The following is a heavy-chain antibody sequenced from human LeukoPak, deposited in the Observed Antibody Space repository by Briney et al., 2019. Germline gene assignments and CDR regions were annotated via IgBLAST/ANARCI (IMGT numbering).Heavy chain of an antibody. V-gene: IGHV4-59*01. CDR3: ARGIAVAYSSGYYFDY. CDR1: GGSISSYY. D-gene: IGHD6-19*01. CDR2: IYYSGST. J-gene: IGHJ4*02. Sequence: SETLFLTCTVSGGSISSYYWSWIRQPPGKGLEWIGYIYYSGSTNYNPSLKSRVTISVDTSKNQFSLKLSSVTAADTAVYYCARGIAVAYSSGYYFDYWGQGTLVTVSS.